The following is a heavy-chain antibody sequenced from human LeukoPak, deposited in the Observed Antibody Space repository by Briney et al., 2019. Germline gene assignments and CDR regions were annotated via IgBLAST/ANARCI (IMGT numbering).Heavy chain of an antibody. Sequence: GASVKVSCKASGYTFTSYAMHWVRQAPGQRLEWMGWINAGNGNTKYSQKFQGRVTITRDTSASTAYMELSSLRSEDTAVYYCARVAIGDYVWGSYSYWGQGTLVTVSS. CDR1: GYTFTSYA. V-gene: IGHV1-3*01. CDR3: ARVAIGDYVWGSYSY. J-gene: IGHJ4*02. CDR2: INAGNGNT. D-gene: IGHD3-16*01.